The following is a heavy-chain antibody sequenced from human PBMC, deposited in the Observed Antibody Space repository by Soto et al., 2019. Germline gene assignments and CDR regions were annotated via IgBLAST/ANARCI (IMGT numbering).Heavy chain of an antibody. Sequence: ASVKVSCKASGYTFSGFYIHLVRQATGQGLEWMGWINSNSGGAKSAEKFQGRVTMTRDTSISTAYMELSKLTPDDTAVYYCASAAVTGTAGLDFWGQGTQVTVSS. J-gene: IGHJ4*02. CDR2: INSNSGGA. CDR3: ASAAVTGTAGLDF. CDR1: GYTFSGFY. D-gene: IGHD6-19*01. V-gene: IGHV1-2*02.